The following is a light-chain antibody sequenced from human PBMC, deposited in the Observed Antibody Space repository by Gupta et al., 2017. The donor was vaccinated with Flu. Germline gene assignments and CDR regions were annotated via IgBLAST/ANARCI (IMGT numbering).Light chain of an antibody. CDR1: SSDVGGYNY. J-gene: IGLJ2*01. CDR3: CSYAGSYTLV. CDR2: DVS. V-gene: IGLV2-11*01. Sequence: SPLTQPRSVSGSPGPSVTISCTGTSSDVGGYNYVSWYQQHPGKAPKLMIYDVSKRPSGVPDRFSGSKSGNTASLTISGLQAEDEADYYCCSYAGSYTLVFGGGNKLTVL.